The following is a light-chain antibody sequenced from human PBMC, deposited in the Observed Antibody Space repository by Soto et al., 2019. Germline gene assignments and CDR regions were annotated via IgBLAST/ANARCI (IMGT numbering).Light chain of an antibody. V-gene: IGLV2-8*01. Sequence: QSALTQPPSASGSPGQSVTISCTGTRSDVGDYNYVSWYQQHPGKAPKLLIYEVTKRPSGVPDRFSGSKSANTASLTVSGLKAEDEADYYCSSYAGSDNFEVFGGGTKLTVL. CDR2: EVT. CDR3: SSYAGSDNFEV. CDR1: RSDVGDYNY. J-gene: IGLJ2*01.